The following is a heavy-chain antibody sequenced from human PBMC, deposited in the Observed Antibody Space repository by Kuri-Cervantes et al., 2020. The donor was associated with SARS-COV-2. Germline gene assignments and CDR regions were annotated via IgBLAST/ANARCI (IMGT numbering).Heavy chain of an antibody. V-gene: IGHV3-23*01. CDR2: ISGSGGST. CDR1: GFTFSSYA. D-gene: IGHD3-3*01. CDR3: ASTFLNFWSGYYEDV. J-gene: IGHJ6*04. Sequence: GGSLRLSCAASGFTFSSYAMSWVRQAPGKGLEWVSAISGSGGSTYYADSVKGRFTISRDNAKKSLYLQMNSLRAEDTAVYYCASTFLNFWSGYYEDVWGKGTTVTVSS.